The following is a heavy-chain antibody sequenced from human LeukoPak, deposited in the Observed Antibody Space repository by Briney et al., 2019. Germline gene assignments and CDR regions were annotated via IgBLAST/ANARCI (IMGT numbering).Heavy chain of an antibody. CDR3: ARDDRATHDY. CDR2: INPNNGGT. CDR1: VYIFTAYY. Sequence: ASVKVSCKASVYIFTAYYLHWVRQAPGLGLEWMGWINPNNGGTMYAQKFQGRLTMTLDTSISTLYMELSSLTSDDTAVYYCARDDRATHDYWGQGTLVTVSS. J-gene: IGHJ4*02. V-gene: IGHV1-2*02.